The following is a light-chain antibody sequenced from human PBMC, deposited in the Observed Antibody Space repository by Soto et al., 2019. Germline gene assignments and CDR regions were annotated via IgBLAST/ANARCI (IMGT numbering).Light chain of an antibody. CDR3: QQLNGSPWT. J-gene: IGKJ1*01. Sequence: IQLTQSPSSLSASVGDRVTITCRASPAIASFLAWYQQKPGTAPKLLIYGASTLQSGVPSRFSGSRSGTDYTLTNASLQPEDFATYYCQQLNGSPWTFGQGTKVDIK. CDR2: GAS. CDR1: PAIASF. V-gene: IGKV1-9*01.